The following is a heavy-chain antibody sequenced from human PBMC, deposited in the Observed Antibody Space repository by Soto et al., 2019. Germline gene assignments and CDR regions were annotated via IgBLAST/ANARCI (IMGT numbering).Heavy chain of an antibody. Sequence: QVQLQESGPGLVKPSQTLSLTCTVSCGSISSGGYYWSWFRQHPGKGLEWIGYIDYSGSTYYNPSIKSRVTISVDTSKNQFSLKLSSVTAADTAVYYCARVARYGDYDYFDYWGQGTLVTVSS. CDR1: CGSISSGGYY. D-gene: IGHD4-17*01. V-gene: IGHV4-31*03. CDR3: ARVARYGDYDYFDY. CDR2: IDYSGST. J-gene: IGHJ4*02.